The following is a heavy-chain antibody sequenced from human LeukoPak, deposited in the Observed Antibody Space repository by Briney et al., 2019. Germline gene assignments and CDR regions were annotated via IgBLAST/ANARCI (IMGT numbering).Heavy chain of an antibody. CDR2: IYHSGST. CDR1: GYSISSGYY. V-gene: IGHV4-38-2*02. J-gene: IGHJ5*02. D-gene: IGHD6-6*01. CDR3: ARVPHSSSSEWFEP. Sequence: PSETLSLTCTVSGYSISSGYYWGWIRQPPGKGLEWIGSIYHSGSTYYNPSLKSRVTISVDTSKNQFSLKLSSVTAADTAVFYCARVPHSSSSEWFEPWGQGTLVTVSS.